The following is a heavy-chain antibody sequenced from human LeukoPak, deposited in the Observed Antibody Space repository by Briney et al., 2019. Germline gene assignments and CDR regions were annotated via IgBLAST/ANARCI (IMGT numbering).Heavy chain of an antibody. J-gene: IGHJ4*02. CDR1: GYTFTAYY. Sequence: ASVKVPCKASGYTFTAYYLYWVRQAPGQGLEWMGRINPNSGGTDYAQKFLGRVTMTRDTSISTAYMELSSLRSDDTAVYYCAIGMAAAGTFEYWGQGTLVTVSS. CDR2: INPNSGGT. V-gene: IGHV1-2*06. D-gene: IGHD6-13*01. CDR3: AIGMAAAGTFEY.